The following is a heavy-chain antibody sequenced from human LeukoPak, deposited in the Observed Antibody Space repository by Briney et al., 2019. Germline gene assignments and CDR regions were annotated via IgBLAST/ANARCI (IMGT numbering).Heavy chain of an antibody. CDR2: IYSGGST. D-gene: IGHD4-11*01. CDR1: GSTVSSNY. J-gene: IGHJ6*03. Sequence: PGGSLRLSCAASGSTVSSNYMSWVRQAPGKGLEWVSVIYSGGSTYYADSVKGRFTISRDNSKNTLYLQMNSLRAEDTAVYYCARGPDYSDYYYYMDVWGKGTTVTVSS. V-gene: IGHV3-66*02. CDR3: ARGPDYSDYYYYMDV.